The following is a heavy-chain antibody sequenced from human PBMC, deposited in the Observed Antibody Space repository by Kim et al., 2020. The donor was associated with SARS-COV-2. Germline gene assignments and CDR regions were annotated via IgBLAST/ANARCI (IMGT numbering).Heavy chain of an antibody. J-gene: IGHJ4*02. V-gene: IGHV3-23*01. CDR3: AKDTRGFSYGYG. D-gene: IGHD5-18*01. CDR1: GFTFSSNA. Sequence: GGSLRLSCAASGFTFSSNAMSWVRQAPGKGLEWVSAISGSGGSTYYADSVKGRFTISRDNSKNTLYLQMNSLRAEDTAVYYCAKDTRGFSYGYGWGQRPLVTVP. CDR2: ISGSGGST.